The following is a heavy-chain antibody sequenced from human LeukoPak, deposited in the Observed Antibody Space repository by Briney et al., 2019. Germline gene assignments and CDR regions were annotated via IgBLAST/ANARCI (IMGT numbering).Heavy chain of an antibody. CDR3: ARDGYYDILTGNGGFDY. D-gene: IGHD3-9*01. Sequence: SETLSLTCTVSGGSISSSSYYWGWIRQPPGKGLEWIGSTYYSGSTYYNPSLKSRVTISVDTSKNQFSLKLSSVTAADTAVYYCARDGYYDILTGNGGFDYWGQGTLVTVSS. V-gene: IGHV4-39*07. CDR2: TYYSGST. J-gene: IGHJ4*02. CDR1: GGSISSSSYY.